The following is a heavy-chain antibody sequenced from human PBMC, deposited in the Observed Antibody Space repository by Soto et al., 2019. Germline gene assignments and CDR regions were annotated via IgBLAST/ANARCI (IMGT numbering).Heavy chain of an antibody. J-gene: IGHJ3*02. CDR1: GFTFSSYS. D-gene: IGHD3-22*01. V-gene: IGHV3-48*02. CDR3: ARETYYYDSSGSLDAFDI. Sequence: GGSLRLSCAASGFTFSSYSMNWVRQAPGKGLEWVSYISSSSSTIYYADSVKGRFTISRDNAKNSLYLQMNSLRDEDTAVYYCARETYYYDSSGSLDAFDIWGQGTMVTVSS. CDR2: ISSSSSTI.